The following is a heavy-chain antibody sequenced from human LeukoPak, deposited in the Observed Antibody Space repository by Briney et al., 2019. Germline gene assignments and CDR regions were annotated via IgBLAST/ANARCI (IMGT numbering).Heavy chain of an antibody. V-gene: IGHV3-21*06. CDR1: GFSFRSFS. CDR3: AMRVTADSYEAFDI. D-gene: IGHD6-13*01. CDR2: ISSTSNHR. Sequence: KSGGSLRLSCAASGFSFRSFSMTWVRQAPGKGLEWVAAISSTSNHRYHADSVKGRFSISRDNDKNSLFLEMNSLRAEDTALYYCAMRVTADSYEAFDIWGQGTMLTVSS. J-gene: IGHJ3*02.